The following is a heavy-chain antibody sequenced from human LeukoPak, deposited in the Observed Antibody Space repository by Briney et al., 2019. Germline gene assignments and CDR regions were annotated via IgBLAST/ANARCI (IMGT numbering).Heavy chain of an antibody. CDR2: IDQSGSP. CDR1: SGSFRGFY. V-gene: IGHV4-34*01. D-gene: IGHD3-3*01. CDR3: AGGPGHDFWSGYARY. J-gene: IGHJ4*02. Sequence: SETLSLTCGVFSGSFRGFYWTWIRQPPGKGLEWIGEIDQSGSPTYNSSPESRVTMSVDTSKSHFSLKLNSLTAADTATYYCAGGPGHDFWSGYARYWGQGTLVTVSS.